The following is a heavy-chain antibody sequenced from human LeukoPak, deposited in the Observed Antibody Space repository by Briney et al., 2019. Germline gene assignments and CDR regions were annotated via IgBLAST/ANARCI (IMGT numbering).Heavy chain of an antibody. CDR3: AKVFYGSGSYGTNYYGMDV. V-gene: IGHV3-43D*04. Sequence: GGSLRLSCAASGFTFDDYAMHWVRQTPGKGLEWVSLNSCDGYSTYYADSVKGRFTISRDNSKNSLYLQMNSLRAEDTALYYCAKVFYGSGSYGTNYYGMDVWGKGTTVTVSS. D-gene: IGHD3-10*01. CDR2: NSCDGYST. CDR1: GFTFDDYA. J-gene: IGHJ6*04.